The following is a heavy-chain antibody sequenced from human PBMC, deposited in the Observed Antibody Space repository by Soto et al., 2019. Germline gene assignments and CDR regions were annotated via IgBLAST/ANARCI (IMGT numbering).Heavy chain of an antibody. Sequence: EVQLLDSGGGLVQPGGSLRLSCAASGFTFSHFAMSWVRQAPEKGLEGVSTISCCDGSTYYADSVKGRFTISRDNSKNTLYLQMNSLRAEDTAVYYCAKKYHYGSGTFLYYFDYWGQGTLVTVSS. D-gene: IGHD3-10*01. CDR1: GFTFSHFA. CDR3: AKKYHYGSGTFLYYFDY. CDR2: ISCCDGST. J-gene: IGHJ4*02. V-gene: IGHV3-23*01.